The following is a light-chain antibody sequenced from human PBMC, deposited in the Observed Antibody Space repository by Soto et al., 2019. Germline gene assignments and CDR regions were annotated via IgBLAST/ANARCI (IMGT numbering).Light chain of an antibody. CDR3: SSFTSSSTYV. CDR2: EVS. Sequence: QSVLPQPPSLYGSPGQSVAISCTGTSSDVGSYNRVAWYQQPPGTAPKLMIYEVSNRPSGVPDRFSGSKSGNTASLTISGLQAEDEADYYCSSFTSSSTYVFGTGTKVTVL. V-gene: IGLV2-18*02. J-gene: IGLJ1*01. CDR1: SSDVGSYNR.